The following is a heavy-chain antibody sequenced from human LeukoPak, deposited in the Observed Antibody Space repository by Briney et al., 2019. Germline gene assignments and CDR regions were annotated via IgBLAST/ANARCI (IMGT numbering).Heavy chain of an antibody. V-gene: IGHV3-30*04. D-gene: IGHD3-22*01. CDR1: GFTFNSYS. J-gene: IGHJ3*02. Sequence: GGSLRLSCAASGFTFNSYSMHWVRQAPGKGLEWVAVISSDASITYYADSVKGRFTVSRDNSKDTLYLQMNSLRAEDTAVYYCAKSKGGYYDSSGHDAFDIWGQGTMVTVSS. CDR2: ISSDASIT. CDR3: AKSKGGYYDSSGHDAFDI.